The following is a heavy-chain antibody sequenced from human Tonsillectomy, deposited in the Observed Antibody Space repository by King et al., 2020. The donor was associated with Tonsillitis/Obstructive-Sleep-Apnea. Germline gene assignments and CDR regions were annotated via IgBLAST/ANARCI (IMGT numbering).Heavy chain of an antibody. D-gene: IGHD2-21*02. V-gene: IGHV3-23*04. CDR2: ISGSGSST. CDR1: GFTFSNYA. Sequence: VQLVESGGGLVQPGGSLRLSCAASGFTFSNYAMSWVRQAPGKGLEWVSGISGSGSSTYYADSVKGRFTISRDNSKNTLYLQMNSLRAEDTAVYYCAKRVGVVVVTAVMSFDYWGQGTLVTVSS. CDR3: AKRVGVVVVTAVMSFDY. J-gene: IGHJ4*02.